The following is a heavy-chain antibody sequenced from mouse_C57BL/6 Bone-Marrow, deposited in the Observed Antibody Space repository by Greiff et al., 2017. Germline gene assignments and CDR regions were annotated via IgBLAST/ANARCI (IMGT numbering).Heavy chain of an antibody. CDR3: ARKRFRGHYFDY. CDR1: GFSLTSYA. V-gene: IGHV2-9-1*01. Sequence: QVQLQQSGPGLVAPSQRLSITCTVSGFSLTSYAISWVRQPPGKGLEWIGVIWTGGGTNYNSALISRLSISKDNSKNQVFLKMISLQTDDTARYYCARKRFRGHYFDYWGQGTTLTVSS. J-gene: IGHJ2*01. CDR2: IWTGGGT.